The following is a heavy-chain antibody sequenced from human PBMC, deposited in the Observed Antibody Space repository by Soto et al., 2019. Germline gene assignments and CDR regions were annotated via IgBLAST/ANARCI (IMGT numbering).Heavy chain of an antibody. J-gene: IGHJ5*02. Sequence: SEALSVTCSVSGGSRNSSSYFWGWVRQPPGKGLEWIGSIYYSGSTYYNPSLRSRVTISVDTSKNQFSLKLSSVTAADTAVFYCARHYSSGSRNWFDPWGQGTLVPVSS. V-gene: IGHV4-39*01. D-gene: IGHD6-19*01. CDR1: GGSRNSSSYF. CDR2: IYYSGST. CDR3: ARHYSSGSRNWFDP.